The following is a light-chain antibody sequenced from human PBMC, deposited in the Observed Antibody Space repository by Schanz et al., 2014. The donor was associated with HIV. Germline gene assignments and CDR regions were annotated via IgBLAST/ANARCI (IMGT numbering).Light chain of an antibody. Sequence: IVLTQSPGTLSLSPGERGTLSCRASQSISSSLLAWYQKKPGQAPTLLIYAASSRASGIPDRFSGSGSGADFTLTISGLEPEDFAVYYCQQRSNWYTFGQGTKLEIK. CDR2: AAS. CDR3: QQRSNWYT. J-gene: IGKJ2*01. CDR1: QSISSSL. V-gene: IGKV3D-20*02.